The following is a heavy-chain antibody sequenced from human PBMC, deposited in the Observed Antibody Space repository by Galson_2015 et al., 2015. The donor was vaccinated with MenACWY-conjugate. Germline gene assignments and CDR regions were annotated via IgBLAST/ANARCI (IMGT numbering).Heavy chain of an antibody. J-gene: IGHJ4*02. CDR1: GDSVSSNSAA. D-gene: IGHD3-22*01. V-gene: IGHV6-1*01. CDR3: ARGRGRVLASGYPYYFDY. CDR2: TYYRSKWNY. Sequence: CAISGDSVSSNSAAWNWIRQSPSRGLEWLGRTYYRSKWNYNYALSVKSRIIINPDTSKNQFSLQLNSVTPEDTAVYYCARGRGRVLASGYPYYFDYWGQGTLVTVSS.